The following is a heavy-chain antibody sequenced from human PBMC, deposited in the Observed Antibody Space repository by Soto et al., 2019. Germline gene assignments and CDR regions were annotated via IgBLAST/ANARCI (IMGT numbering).Heavy chain of an antibody. D-gene: IGHD3-10*01. CDR1: GGSINSGGYY. CDR3: ARDLRGGPYGMDV. J-gene: IGHJ6*02. V-gene: IGHV4-31*03. Sequence: QVQLQESGPGLVKPSQTLSLTCTVSGGSINSGGYYWSWIRQHPGKGLEWIGYIFYSGSTYYNPSLSVRVIXAXGXXRNQFALKRSSVTAADTAVYYCARDLRGGPYGMDVWGQGTTVTVSS. CDR2: IFYSGST.